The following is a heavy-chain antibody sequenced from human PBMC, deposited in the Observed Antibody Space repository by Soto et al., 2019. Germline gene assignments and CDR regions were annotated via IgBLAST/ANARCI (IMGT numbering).Heavy chain of an antibody. V-gene: IGHV5-51*01. J-gene: IGHJ3*02. D-gene: IGHD3-22*01. CDR1: GYSFSSHW. Sequence: GESLKISCKGSGYSFSSHWIDWVRQMPGKGLEWMGIIHPGDSETRYSPSFQGQVTISADKSISTAYLQWSSLKASDTAMYYCARPLDYYDSSGYRAFDIWGQGTMVTVSS. CDR3: ARPLDYYDSSGYRAFDI. CDR2: IHPGDSET.